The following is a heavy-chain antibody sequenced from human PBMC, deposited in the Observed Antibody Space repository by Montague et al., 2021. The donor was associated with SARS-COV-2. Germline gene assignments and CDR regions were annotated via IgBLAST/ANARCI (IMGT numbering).Heavy chain of an antibody. V-gene: IGHV4-39*02. CDR3: ARLWDFYGSCCYKNSWFDA. CDR2: ISYSGST. CDR1: AGSISTNSYY. D-gene: IGHD2-2*02. J-gene: IGHJ5*02. Sequence: SETLSLTCTVSAGSISTNSYYWAWIRQPPGKGLEWIGSISYSGSTYFNPSLKSRLTMSVDTSKNHFSLKLNSVTAADTAVYYCARLWDFYGSCCYKNSWFDAWGQGTRVAVSS.